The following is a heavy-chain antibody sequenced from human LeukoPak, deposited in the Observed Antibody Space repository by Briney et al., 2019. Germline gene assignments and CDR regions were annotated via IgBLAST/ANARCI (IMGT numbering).Heavy chain of an antibody. CDR3: ASSKPYGPPPYYYYYYMDV. CDR1: GFTFDDYG. Sequence: PGLSLRLSCAASGFTFDDYGMSWVRQAPGKGREWVSGISWNGCRTGYADSVKGRFTISRDNAKTSLYLTMNSLRAEDTALYYCASSKPYGPPPYYYYYYMDVWGKGTTVTVSS. CDR2: ISWNGCRT. J-gene: IGHJ6*03. V-gene: IGHV3-20*04. D-gene: IGHD4-17*01.